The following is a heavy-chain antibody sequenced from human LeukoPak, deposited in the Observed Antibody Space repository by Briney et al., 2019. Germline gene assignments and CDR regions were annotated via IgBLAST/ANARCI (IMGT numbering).Heavy chain of an antibody. CDR2: IKQDGSGK. V-gene: IGHV3-7*01. Sequence: GGSLRLSCAASGFTFSSYWMGWVRQAPGKGLEWVANIKQDGSGKYYVDSVKGRFAISRINAKNSLYLQMNSLRAEDTAVYYCARGEYSSSSTVDYWGQGTLVTVSA. CDR3: ARGEYSSSSTVDY. D-gene: IGHD6-6*01. CDR1: GFTFSSYW. J-gene: IGHJ4*02.